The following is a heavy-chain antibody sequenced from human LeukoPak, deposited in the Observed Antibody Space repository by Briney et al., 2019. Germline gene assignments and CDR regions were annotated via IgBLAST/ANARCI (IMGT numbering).Heavy chain of an antibody. CDR3: ARHDPYRAYSGSERSDY. Sequence: PSETLSLTCVVHGGSLTNYYWSWIRQPPGKGLEWIGEINHSGNINYNPSLKSRVTISADTSKNQFSLKLTSVTAADTAMYYCARHDPYRAYSGSERSDYWGQGTLVTVSS. CDR2: INHSGNI. D-gene: IGHD3-10*01. CDR1: GGSLTNYY. V-gene: IGHV4-34*01. J-gene: IGHJ4*02.